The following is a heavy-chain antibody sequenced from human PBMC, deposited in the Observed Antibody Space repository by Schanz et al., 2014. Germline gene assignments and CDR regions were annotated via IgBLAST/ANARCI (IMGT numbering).Heavy chain of an antibody. CDR3: ASPSGYSDYGTYFDF. V-gene: IGHV3-11*03. CDR2: ISSGSSYA. Sequence: VQLLDSGGGLVQPGRSLRLSCAASGFTFRDYYMSWIRQAPGKGLEWVSDISSGSSYANYADSVKGRFTISRDNSRNTLYLQMNSLRTEDTAVYYCASPSGYSDYGTYFDFWGQGTLVTVSS. CDR1: GFTFRDYY. J-gene: IGHJ4*02. D-gene: IGHD5-12*01.